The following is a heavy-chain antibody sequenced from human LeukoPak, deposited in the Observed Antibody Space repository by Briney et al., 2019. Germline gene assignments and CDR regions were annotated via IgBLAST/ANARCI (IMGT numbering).Heavy chain of an antibody. CDR3: ARDTSGYDYVWGSYRYTFDY. D-gene: IGHD3-16*02. CDR2: ITDSGSTT. V-gene: IGHV3-11*04. Sequence: GGSLRLSCAASGFTFSDYYMSWIRQAPGKGLEWISYITDSGSTTYYADSVKGRFTISRDNAKNSLYLQMNSLRAEDTAVYYCARDTSGYDYVWGSYRYTFDYWGQGTLVTVSS. J-gene: IGHJ4*02. CDR1: GFTFSDYY.